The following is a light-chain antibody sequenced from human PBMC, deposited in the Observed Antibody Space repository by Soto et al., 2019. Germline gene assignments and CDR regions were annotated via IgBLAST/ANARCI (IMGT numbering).Light chain of an antibody. Sequence: DIQLTQSPAFVSAALGDRFTISFLASQSISSYLARYQQKPGKAPKLLIYAASTLQSGVPSRFSGSGSGTEFTLTISSLQPEDFATYYCQQLNSYPITFGQGTRLEIK. V-gene: IGKV1-9*01. CDR2: AAS. CDR1: QSISSY. CDR3: QQLNSYPIT. J-gene: IGKJ5*01.